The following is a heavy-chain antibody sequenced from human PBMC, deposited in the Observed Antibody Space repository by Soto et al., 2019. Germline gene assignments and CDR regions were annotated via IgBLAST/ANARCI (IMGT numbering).Heavy chain of an antibody. CDR2: ISAYNGNT. CDR1: GYTFTSYV. J-gene: IGHJ6*02. CDR3: ARVVATVAGPYGMDV. V-gene: IGHV1-18*01. D-gene: IGHD6-19*01. Sequence: QVQLVQSGAEVKKPGASVKVSCRASGYTFTSYVISWVRQAPGQGLEWMGWISAYNGNTNFAQKLQGRVTMTTDTAPSIAYMELRSLQSDDTAVYYCARVVATVAGPYGMDVWGQGTTVTVSS.